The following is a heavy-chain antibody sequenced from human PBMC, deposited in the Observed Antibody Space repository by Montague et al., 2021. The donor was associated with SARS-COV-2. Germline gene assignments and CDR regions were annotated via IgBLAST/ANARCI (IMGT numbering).Heavy chain of an antibody. J-gene: IGHJ3*02. D-gene: IGHD3-9*01. V-gene: IGHV3-48*03. CDR3: ARDQPGTYFIPGAFDI. CDR2: ISSSGSTI. CDR1: GFTFSSYE. Sequence: SLRLSCPASGFTFSSYEMNWVRQAPGKGLEWVSYISSSGSTIYYADSVKGRFTISRDNAKNSLYLQMNSLRAEDTAVYYCARDQPGTYFIPGAFDIWGQGTMVTVSS.